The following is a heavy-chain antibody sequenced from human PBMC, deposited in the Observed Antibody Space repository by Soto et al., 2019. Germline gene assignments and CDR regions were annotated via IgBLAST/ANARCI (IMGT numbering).Heavy chain of an antibody. CDR2: IYYSGST. CDR3: ARVVTAIQGFDY. Sequence: SVTLSLTCTVSGGSISSGDYYWSWVRQPPGKGLEWIGYIYYSGSTYYNPSLKSRVTISVDTSKNQFSLKLSSVTAADTAVYYCARVVTAIQGFDYWGQGALVTVS. V-gene: IGHV4-30-4*01. CDR1: GGSISSGDYY. D-gene: IGHD2-21*02. J-gene: IGHJ4*02.